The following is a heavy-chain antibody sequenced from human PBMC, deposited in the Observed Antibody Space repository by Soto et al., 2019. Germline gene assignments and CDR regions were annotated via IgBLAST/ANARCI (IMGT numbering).Heavy chain of an antibody. Sequence: SGPTVVNPTQTLTLTCTFSGFSLSTSGVGVGWIRQPPGKALECLALIYGNDDKRYSPSLKNRLTITKDTSKNQVVITMTNMDPVDTATYYCTHSGVTYYYGPGNDYAMNHWGQGTLVTVSS. CDR3: THSGVTYYYGPGNDYAMNH. V-gene: IGHV2-5*01. CDR2: IYGNDDK. D-gene: IGHD3-10*01. CDR1: GFSLSTSGVG. J-gene: IGHJ4*02.